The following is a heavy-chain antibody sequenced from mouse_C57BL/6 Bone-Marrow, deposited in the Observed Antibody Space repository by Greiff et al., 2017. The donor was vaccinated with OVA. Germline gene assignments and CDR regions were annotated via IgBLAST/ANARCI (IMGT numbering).Heavy chain of an antibody. J-gene: IGHJ4*01. CDR3: TRHYDGNYVGNYYAMDY. Sequence: QVQLQQSGAELVRPGASVTLSCKASGYTFTDYEMHWVKQTPVHGLEWIGAIDPETGGTAYNQKFKGKAILTADKSSSTAYMELRSLTSEDSVVYYCTRHYDGNYVGNYYAMDYWGQGTSVTVSS. V-gene: IGHV1-15*01. D-gene: IGHD2-1*01. CDR1: GYTFTDYE. CDR2: IDPETGGT.